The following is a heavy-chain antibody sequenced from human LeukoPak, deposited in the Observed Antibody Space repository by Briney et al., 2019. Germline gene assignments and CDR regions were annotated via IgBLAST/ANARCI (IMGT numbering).Heavy chain of an antibody. J-gene: IGHJ4*02. CDR1: GFTFSSYS. V-gene: IGHV3-15*01. Sequence: PGGSLRLSCAASGFTFSSYSMSWVRQAPGKGLEWVGRFKSKTDGGTTDYAAPVRGRFIVSRDDSKNTLYLQMNSLRTEDTAVYFCTKDIGYFDYWGRGTLVTVSS. CDR2: FKSKTDGGTT. CDR3: TKDIGYFDY.